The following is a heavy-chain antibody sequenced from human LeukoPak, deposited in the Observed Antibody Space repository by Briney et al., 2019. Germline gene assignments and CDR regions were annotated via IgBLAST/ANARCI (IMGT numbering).Heavy chain of an antibody. CDR1: GGSFSGYY. J-gene: IGHJ4*02. Sequence: SETLSLTCAVYGGSFSGYYWSWIRQPPGKGLEWIGEINHSGSTNYNPSLKSRVTISVDTSKNQFSLKLSSVTAADTAVYYCARGRVSYYDFWSGYYPQSIFDYWGLGTLVTVSS. CDR2: INHSGST. D-gene: IGHD3-3*01. V-gene: IGHV4-34*01. CDR3: ARGRVSYYDFWSGYYPQSIFDY.